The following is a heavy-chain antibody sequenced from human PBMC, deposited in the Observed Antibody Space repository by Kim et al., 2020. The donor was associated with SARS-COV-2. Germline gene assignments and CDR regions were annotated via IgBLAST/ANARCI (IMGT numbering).Heavy chain of an antibody. V-gene: IGHV1-69*02. CDR1: GGTFSSYT. CDR3: ARIDYGGNSSSTYSDY. CDR2: IIPILGIA. D-gene: IGHD4-17*01. Sequence: SVKVSCKASGGTFSSYTISWVRQAPGQGLEWMGRIIPILGIANYAQKFQGRVTITADKSTSTAYMELSSLRSEDTAVYYCARIDYGGNSSSTYSDYWGQGTLVTVSA. J-gene: IGHJ4*02.